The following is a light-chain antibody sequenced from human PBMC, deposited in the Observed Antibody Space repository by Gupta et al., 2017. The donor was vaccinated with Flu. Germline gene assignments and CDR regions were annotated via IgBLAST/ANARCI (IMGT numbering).Light chain of an antibody. Sequence: PASLSSSPGDRATLACRASQTVYSYLAWYQQKPGQAPRLLIYDASLRATGIPARFSGSGSETDFTLTISSLEPEDSAVYYCQQRSNWPGTFGQGTKLEIK. J-gene: IGKJ2*01. CDR1: QTVYSY. CDR3: QQRSNWPGT. V-gene: IGKV3-11*01. CDR2: DAS.